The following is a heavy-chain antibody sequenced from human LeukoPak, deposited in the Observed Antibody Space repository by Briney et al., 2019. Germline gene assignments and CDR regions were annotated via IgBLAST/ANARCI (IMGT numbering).Heavy chain of an antibody. Sequence: GGSLRLSCAASGFTFSSYAMSWVRQAPGKGLEWVSAISGSGGSTYYADSVKGRFTISRDNSKNTLYLQMNSLRAEDTAVYYRATEVYYYGSGSYYNDPSTFDYWGQGTLVTVSS. J-gene: IGHJ4*02. CDR2: ISGSGGST. CDR3: ATEVYYYGSGSYYNDPSTFDY. D-gene: IGHD3-10*01. CDR1: GFTFSSYA. V-gene: IGHV3-23*01.